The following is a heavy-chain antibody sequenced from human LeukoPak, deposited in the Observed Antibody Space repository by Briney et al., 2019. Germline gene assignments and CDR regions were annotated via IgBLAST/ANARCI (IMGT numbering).Heavy chain of an antibody. CDR1: GFTFSTYG. V-gene: IGHV3-21*01. J-gene: IGHJ4*02. CDR3: AREARYCSSSSCDYFDY. CDR2: NSGGSS. Sequence: PGGSLRLSCAASGFTFSTYGVYWVRQAPGKGLEWVSSNSGGSSYYADSVKGRFTISRDNAKNSLYLQMNSLRAEDTAVYYCAREARYCSSSSCDYFDYWGQGTLVTVSS. D-gene: IGHD2-2*01.